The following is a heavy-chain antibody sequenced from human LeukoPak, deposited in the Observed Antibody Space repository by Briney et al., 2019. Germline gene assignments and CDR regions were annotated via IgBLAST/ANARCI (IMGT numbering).Heavy chain of an antibody. CDR3: ARDRTTMTTPYYYYYGMDV. CDR2: ISAYNGNT. Sequence: ASVKVSCKASGYTFTSYGISWVRQAPGQGLEWMGWISAYNGNTNYAQKLQDRVTMTTDTSTSTAYMELRSLRSDDTVVYYCARDRTTMTTPYYYYYGMDVWGQGTTVTVSS. CDR1: GYTFTSYG. V-gene: IGHV1-18*01. D-gene: IGHD4-17*01. J-gene: IGHJ6*02.